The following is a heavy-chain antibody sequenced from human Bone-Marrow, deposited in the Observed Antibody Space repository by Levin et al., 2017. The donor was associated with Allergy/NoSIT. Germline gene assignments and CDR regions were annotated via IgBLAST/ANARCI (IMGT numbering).Heavy chain of an antibody. D-gene: IGHD3-16*01. CDR2: IKPNSGGT. CDR3: ARGGFIYDYYLDY. J-gene: IGHJ4*02. CDR1: EYNFIQYD. V-gene: IGHV1-2*02. Sequence: GESLKISCKASEYNFIQYDIHWVRQAPGQGPEWMGWIKPNSGGTKFAQKFRGRVTMTRDTSISTVYMELSGLRFDDTAIYYCARGGFIYDYYLDYWGQGTQVTVSS.